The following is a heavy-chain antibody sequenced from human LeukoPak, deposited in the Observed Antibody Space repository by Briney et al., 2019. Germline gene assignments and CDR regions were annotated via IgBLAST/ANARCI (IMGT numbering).Heavy chain of an antibody. CDR2: ISYDGSNK. Sequence: GGSLRLSCAASGFTFSSYSMNWVRQAPGKGLEWVAVISYDGSNKYYADSVKGRFTISRDNSKNTLYLQMNSLRAEDTAVYYCAKDRRPDGLYNFDYWGQGTLVIVSS. D-gene: IGHD5-24*01. V-gene: IGHV3-30*18. CDR1: GFTFSSYS. J-gene: IGHJ4*02. CDR3: AKDRRPDGLYNFDY.